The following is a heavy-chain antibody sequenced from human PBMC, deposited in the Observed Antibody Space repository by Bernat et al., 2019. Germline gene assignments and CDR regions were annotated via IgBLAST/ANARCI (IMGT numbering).Heavy chain of an antibody. J-gene: IGHJ6*02. CDR3: ARYCSSTRCVIEYYYGMDV. D-gene: IGHD2-2*01. CDR1: GGSISSSGYY. Sequence: QLQLQESGPGLVKPSETLSLTCTVSGGSISSSGYYWVWIRQPPGKGLEWLGSIYFSGNTYYNPSLKSRVTISVDTSKNQFSLKLSSVTAADTAVYYCARYCSSTRCVIEYYYGMDVWGQGTTVTVSS. V-gene: IGHV4-39*01. CDR2: IYFSGNT.